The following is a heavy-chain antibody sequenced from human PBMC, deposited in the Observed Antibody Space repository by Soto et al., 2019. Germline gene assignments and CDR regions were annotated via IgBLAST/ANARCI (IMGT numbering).Heavy chain of an antibody. V-gene: IGHV1-69*12. D-gene: IGHD2-21*01. Sequence: QVQLVQSGAEVKKPGSSVKVSCKASGGTFSSYAISWVRQAPGQGLEWMGGIIPIFGTANYAQKFQGRVTITADESTSTAYMERSSLRSEDTAVYYCARDIGVMATAYFDYWGQGTLVTVSS. J-gene: IGHJ4*02. CDR1: GGTFSSYA. CDR2: IIPIFGTA. CDR3: ARDIGVMATAYFDY.